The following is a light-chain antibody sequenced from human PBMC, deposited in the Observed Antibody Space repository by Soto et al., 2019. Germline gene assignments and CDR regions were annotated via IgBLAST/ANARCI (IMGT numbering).Light chain of an antibody. J-gene: IGLJ3*02. CDR2: SNN. Sequence: QSVLTQPPSASGTPGQRVTISCSGSSSNIGSNTVNWYQQLPGTAPKLLIYSNNQRPSGVPDRFSGSESGTSASLAISGLQSEDEADYYCATWADSLNGWVFGGGTKLTVL. V-gene: IGLV1-44*01. CDR3: ATWADSLNGWV. CDR1: SSNIGSNT.